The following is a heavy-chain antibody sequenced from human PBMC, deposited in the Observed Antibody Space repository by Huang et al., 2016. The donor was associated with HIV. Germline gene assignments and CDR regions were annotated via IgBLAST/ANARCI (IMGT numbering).Heavy chain of an antibody. Sequence: VESGGRSVQPGGSIRSSCVGSTFNFGAYWMSWVRLPPGWGLELVANIKQDETEKYYVDSVKGRFNISRDNAKKVLFLEMDSLRVEDTAIYFCATKTAGMDIWGQGTTVIVSS. CDR3: ATKTAGMDI. CDR1: TFNFGAYW. V-gene: IGHV3-7*01. CDR2: IKQDETEK. J-gene: IGHJ6*02.